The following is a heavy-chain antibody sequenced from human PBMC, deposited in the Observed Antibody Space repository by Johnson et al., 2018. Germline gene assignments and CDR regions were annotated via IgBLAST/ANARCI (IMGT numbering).Heavy chain of an antibody. V-gene: IGHV3-23*04. CDR1: GFTFRRHA. D-gene: IGHD6-13*01. CDR2: LSGSGGST. Sequence: EVRLGESGGGLVQHGGSLGLSCAASGFTFRRHALSWVRQAPGTGLAWVSALSGSGGSTYYPESVKGRFLISRDNSKNTLYLQMNSLRAEDTAVYYCAKDGEIAAGGTGGYFHHWGQGTLVTVSS. J-gene: IGHJ1*01. CDR3: AKDGEIAAGGTGGYFHH.